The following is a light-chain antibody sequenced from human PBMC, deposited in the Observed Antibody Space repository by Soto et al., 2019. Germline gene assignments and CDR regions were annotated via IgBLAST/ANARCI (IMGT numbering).Light chain of an antibody. CDR2: SNN. CDR1: SSNIGSNT. V-gene: IGLV1-44*01. Sequence: QSVLTQPPSASGTPGQRVTISCSGSSSNIGSNTVNWYQQLPGTAPKLHIYSNNQRPSGVPDRFSGSKSGTSASLGISGLQSEDEADYYCAACDDSLNAWVFGGGTKVTVL. CDR3: AACDDSLNAWV. J-gene: IGLJ3*02.